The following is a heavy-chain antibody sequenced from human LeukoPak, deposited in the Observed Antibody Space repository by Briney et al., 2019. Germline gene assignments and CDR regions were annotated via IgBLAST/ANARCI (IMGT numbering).Heavy chain of an antibody. V-gene: IGHV5-51*01. J-gene: IGHJ5*02. CDR3: ARSVYDSSGYYLDWFDP. D-gene: IGHD3-22*01. Sequence: GESLKISCKGSGYSFTSYWIGWVRQMPGKGLEWMGIIYPGDSDTRYSPSFQGQVTISADKSISTAYLQWSSLKASDTAMYYCARSVYDSSGYYLDWFDPWGQGTLVTVSS. CDR1: GYSFTSYW. CDR2: IYPGDSDT.